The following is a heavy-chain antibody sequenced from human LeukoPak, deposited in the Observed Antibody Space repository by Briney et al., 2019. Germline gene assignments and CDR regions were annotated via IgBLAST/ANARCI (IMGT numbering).Heavy chain of an antibody. D-gene: IGHD2-15*01. CDR3: ARGYCSGGSCSYYGMDV. CDR1: GYSISSGYY. Sequence: SETLSLTCAVSGYSISSGYYWGWIRQPPGKGLEWMGSIYHSGSTYYNPSLKSRVTISVDTSKHQLSLKLRSVNAADSAVYYCARGYCSGGSCSYYGMDVWGKGTTVTVSS. V-gene: IGHV4-38-2*01. CDR2: IYHSGST. J-gene: IGHJ6*04.